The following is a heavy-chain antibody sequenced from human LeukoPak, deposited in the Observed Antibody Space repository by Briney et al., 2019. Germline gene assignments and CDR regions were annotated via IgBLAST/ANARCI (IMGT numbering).Heavy chain of an antibody. J-gene: IGHJ4*02. CDR2: IRYDGNKK. CDR1: GFTLNNYG. D-gene: IGHD3-22*01. V-gene: IGHV3-30*02. CDR3: AKDMDYDDVSGYYWGFDY. Sequence: GGSLRLSCAASGFTLNNYGIHWVRQAPGKGLEWVAFIRYDGNKKYYTDSVKGRFTISRDNSKNTLYLQMNSLRAEDTAVYYCAKDMDYDDVSGYYWGFDYWGQGTLVTVSS.